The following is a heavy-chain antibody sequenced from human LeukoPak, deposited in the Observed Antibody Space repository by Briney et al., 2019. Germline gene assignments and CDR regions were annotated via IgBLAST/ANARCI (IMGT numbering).Heavy chain of an antibody. V-gene: IGHV4-4*02. CDR2: IYHSGST. CDR1: GGSISSSNW. Sequence: SETLSLTCAVSGGSISSSNWWSWVRQPPGKGLEWIGEIYHSGSTNYNPSLKSRVTIPVDKSKNQFSLKLSSVTAADTAVYYCASGSYGSIDYWGQGTLVTVSS. CDR3: ASGSYGSIDY. D-gene: IGHD1-26*01. J-gene: IGHJ4*02.